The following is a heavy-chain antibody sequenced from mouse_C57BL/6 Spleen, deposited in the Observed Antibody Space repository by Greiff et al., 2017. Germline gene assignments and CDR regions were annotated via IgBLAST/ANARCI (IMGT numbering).Heavy chain of an antibody. D-gene: IGHD2-2*01. CDR3: AREMVTTGFAY. J-gene: IGHJ3*01. Sequence: VQLQQSGAELVRPGASVTLSCKASGYTFTDYEMHWVKQTPVHGLEWIGAIDPETGGTAYNQKFKGKAILTADKSSSTAYMELSSLTSEDSAVXYCAREMVTTGFAYWGQGTLVTVSA. V-gene: IGHV1-15*01. CDR1: GYTFTDYE. CDR2: IDPETGGT.